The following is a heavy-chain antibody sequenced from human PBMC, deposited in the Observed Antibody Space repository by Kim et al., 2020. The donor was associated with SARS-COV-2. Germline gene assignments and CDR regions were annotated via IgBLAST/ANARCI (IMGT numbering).Heavy chain of an antibody. D-gene: IGHD3-10*01. J-gene: IGHJ6*02. Sequence: SETLSLTCTVSGGSVTSADYYWTWIRQPPGKGLEWIAYIYYSGSTYYNPSLKSRVIISLDTSKNQFSLRLSSVTAADTAIYYCAREATYSYGSGSARMDVWGQRTTVTVSS. CDR1: GGSVTSADYY. CDR2: IYYSGST. V-gene: IGHV4-30-4*01. CDR3: AREATYSYGSGSARMDV.